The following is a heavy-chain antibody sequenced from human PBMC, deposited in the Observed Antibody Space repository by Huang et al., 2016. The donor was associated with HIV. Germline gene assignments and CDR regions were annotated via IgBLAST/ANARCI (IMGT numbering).Heavy chain of an antibody. V-gene: IGHV3-74*01. J-gene: IGHJ4*02. Sequence: EVQLVESGGGLVQPGGSLRLSCAASGFTFSSYWMHWVRQAPGKGLFWVSRINSDGSSSGYADSVKGRCTISRDNAKNTLYLQMNSLRAEDTAVYYCVRDPRIQSWLNYFDYWGQGTLVSVSS. CDR2: INSDGSSS. CDR3: VRDPRIQSWLNYFDY. D-gene: IGHD3-22*01. CDR1: GFTFSSYW.